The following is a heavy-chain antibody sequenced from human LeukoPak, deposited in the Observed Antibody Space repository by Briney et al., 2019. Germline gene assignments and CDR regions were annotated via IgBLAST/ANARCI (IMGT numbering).Heavy chain of an antibody. J-gene: IGHJ3*02. CDR1: GFTFSSYA. Sequence: GGSLRLSCAASGFTFSSYAMSWVRQAPGKGLEWVSAISGSGGSTYYADSVKGRFTISRDNSKNTLYLQMNSLRAEDTAVYYCARDPGYYDSSGSSGDAFDIWGQGTMVTVSS. CDR3: ARDPGYYDSSGSSGDAFDI. V-gene: IGHV3-23*01. D-gene: IGHD3-22*01. CDR2: ISGSGGST.